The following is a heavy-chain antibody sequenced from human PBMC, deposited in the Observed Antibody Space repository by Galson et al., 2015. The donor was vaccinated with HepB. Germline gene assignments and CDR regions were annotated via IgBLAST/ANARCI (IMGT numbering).Heavy chain of an antibody. CDR1: GFAFSRYG. J-gene: IGHJ4*02. D-gene: IGHD6-13*01. CDR3: ARGRVSLDS. V-gene: IGHV3-7*04. Sequence: SLRLSCAASGFAFSRYGMSWIRQAPGKGLECVANIKEDGSVKYYVDSVRGRFTISRDNAKNSLYLQVNSLTADDTAVYYCARGRVSLDSWGQGTLVTVSS. CDR2: IKEDGSVK.